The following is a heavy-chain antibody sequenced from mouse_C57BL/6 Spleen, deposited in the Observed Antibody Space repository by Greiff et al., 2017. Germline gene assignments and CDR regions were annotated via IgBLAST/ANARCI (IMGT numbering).Heavy chain of an antibody. CDR3: ASVYLYSFDY. CDR1: GYTFTDYY. D-gene: IGHD1-1*01. V-gene: IGHV1-26*01. Sequence: EVKLQQSGPELVKPGASVKISCKASGYTFTDYYMNWVKQSHGKSLEWIGDINPNNGGTSYNQKFKGKATLTVDKSSSTAYMELRSLTSEDSAVYYCASVYLYSFDYWGQGTTLTVSS. CDR2: INPNNGGT. J-gene: IGHJ2*01.